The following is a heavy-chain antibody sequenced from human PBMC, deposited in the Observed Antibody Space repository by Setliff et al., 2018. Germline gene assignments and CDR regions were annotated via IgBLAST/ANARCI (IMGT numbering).Heavy chain of an antibody. CDR1: GYTFTGYY. Sequence: ASVKVSCKASGYTFTGYYMHCVRQAPGQGLEWNGRINPNSGGTNYAQKFQGRVTLTRDTSISRAYMELSRLRSDYTAVYYCAREEVGRYSSGWYISSDNWFDPWGQGTLVTVSS. V-gene: IGHV1-2*06. J-gene: IGHJ5*02. CDR3: AREEVGRYSSGWYISSDNWFDP. CDR2: INPNSGGT. D-gene: IGHD6-19*01.